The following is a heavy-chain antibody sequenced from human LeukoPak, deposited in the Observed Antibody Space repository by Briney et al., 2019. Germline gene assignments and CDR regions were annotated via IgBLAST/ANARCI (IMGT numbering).Heavy chain of an antibody. J-gene: IGHJ4*02. V-gene: IGHV1-8*01. CDR1: GYTFSSYE. CDR2: MHPNSGKT. Sequence: ASVKVSCKASGYTFSSYEINWVRQAPGQGLEWVGWMHPNSGKTGYAQKFQGRVTMTSDTSTGTAFMELSSLGSDDTAIFYCARGHYGGNRYFDNWGQGTLVTVSS. CDR3: ARGHYGGNRYFDN. D-gene: IGHD4-23*01.